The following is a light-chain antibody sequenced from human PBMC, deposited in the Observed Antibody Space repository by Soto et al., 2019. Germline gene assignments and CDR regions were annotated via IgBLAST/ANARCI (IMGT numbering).Light chain of an antibody. Sequence: DIQMTQSPSSVSASVGDSLTITCRASQNINSRLAWYQQKPGKAPKLLIYFASTLEIGVPSRFFGSGSGTDFTLTISSLQPEDFATYYCQQADSLPRTFGGGTKVDIK. CDR3: QQADSLPRT. J-gene: IGKJ4*01. CDR2: FAS. V-gene: IGKV1-12*01. CDR1: QNINSR.